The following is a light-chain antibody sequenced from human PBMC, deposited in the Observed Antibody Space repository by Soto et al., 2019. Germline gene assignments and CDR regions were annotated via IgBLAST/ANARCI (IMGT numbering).Light chain of an antibody. CDR2: GAS. CDR3: QHYNSYPFT. J-gene: IGKJ3*01. Sequence: DIQMTQSPSTLSASVGDRVTITCRASHSISSWLAWYQQKPGKAPNLLIYGASSLESGVPSRFSGSGSGTEFTLTISSLQPDDFATYYCQHYNSYPFTFGPGTKVDIK. CDR1: HSISSW. V-gene: IGKV1-5*01.